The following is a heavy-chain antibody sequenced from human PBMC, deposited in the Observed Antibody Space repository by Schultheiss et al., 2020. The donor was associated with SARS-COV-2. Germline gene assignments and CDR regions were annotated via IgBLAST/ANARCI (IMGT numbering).Heavy chain of an antibody. CDR1: GGSFSGYY. V-gene: IGHV4-34*01. D-gene: IGHD6-19*01. Sequence: SETLSLTCAVYGGSFSGYYWSWIRQPPGKGLEWIGEINHSGSTNYNPSLKSRVTISVDTSKNQFSLKLSSVTAADTAVYYCARGWEQWPLDYWGQGTLVTVSS. CDR3: ARGWEQWPLDY. J-gene: IGHJ4*02. CDR2: INHSGST.